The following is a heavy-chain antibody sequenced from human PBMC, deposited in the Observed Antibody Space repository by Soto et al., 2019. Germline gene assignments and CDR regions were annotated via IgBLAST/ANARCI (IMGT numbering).Heavy chain of an antibody. CDR2: IIPIRGIA. CDR1: GGTFSSYT. V-gene: IGHV1-69*02. J-gene: IGHJ4*02. CDR3: ASRYDSSDY. Sequence: QVQLVQSGAEVKKPGSSVKVSCKASGGTFSSYTISWVRQSPGQGLEWMGRIIPIRGIANYAQKFQGRVTITADKSPSTAYMELSSLRSEDTAVYYCASRYDSSDYWGQGALVTVSS. D-gene: IGHD3-22*01.